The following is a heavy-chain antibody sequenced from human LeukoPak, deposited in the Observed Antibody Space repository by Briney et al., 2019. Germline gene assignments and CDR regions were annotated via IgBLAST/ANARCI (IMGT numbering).Heavy chain of an antibody. V-gene: IGHV1-18*01. J-gene: IGHJ4*02. CDR2: INTYNGNT. Sequence: GASLKVSCRASGYTFSSYGISWVRQAPGQGLEWMGWINTYNGNTNYAQKLQDRVTMTTDTSTSTAYMELRSLRVDDTAVYYCARGPRDYTNSLEFHYWGQGTLITVSS. CDR1: GYTFSSYG. D-gene: IGHD4-11*01. CDR3: ARGPRDYTNSLEFHY.